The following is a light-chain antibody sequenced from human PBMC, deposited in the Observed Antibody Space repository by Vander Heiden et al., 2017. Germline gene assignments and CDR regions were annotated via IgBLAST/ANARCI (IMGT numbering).Light chain of an antibody. V-gene: IGKV2-28*01. CDR1: RSVRHSNRYNF. Sequence: ASTCASVAISGRFSRSVRHSNRYNFLEWYQKKPKDSPHLLIYSGSKRASGVPNMCSSSGAGTDFTMKISRVQAEDVGVYYYMQDLQSPQTFGQGTKVEIK. CDR3: MQDLQSPQT. CDR2: SGS. J-gene: IGKJ1*01.